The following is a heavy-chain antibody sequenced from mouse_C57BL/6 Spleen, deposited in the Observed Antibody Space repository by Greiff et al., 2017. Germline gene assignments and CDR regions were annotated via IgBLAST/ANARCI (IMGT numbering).Heavy chain of an antibody. J-gene: IGHJ1*03. V-gene: IGHV1-18*01. Sequence: VQLQQSGPELVKPGASVKIPCKASGYTFTDYNMDWVKQSHGKSLEWIGDINPNNGGTIYNQKFKGKATLTVDKSSSTAYMELRSLTSEDTAVYYCAREGGYYCGPHWYFDVWGTGTTVTVSS. CDR1: GYTFTDYN. D-gene: IGHD1-1*01. CDR3: AREGGYYCGPHWYFDV. CDR2: INPNNGGT.